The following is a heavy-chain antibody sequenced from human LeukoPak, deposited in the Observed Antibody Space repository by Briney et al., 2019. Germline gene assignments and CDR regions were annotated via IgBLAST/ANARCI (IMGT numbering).Heavy chain of an antibody. D-gene: IGHD5-12*01. V-gene: IGHV4-34*01. CDR2: INHSGST. J-gene: IGHJ6*02. CDR3: ARGYDYPRSRYYYYYGMDV. Sequence: SETLSLTCAVYGGSFSGHYWSWIRQPPGKGLEWIGEINHSGSTNYNPSLKSRVTISVDTSKNQFSLKLSSVTAADTAVYYCARGYDYPRSRYYYYYGMDVWGQGTTVTVSS. CDR1: GGSFSGHY.